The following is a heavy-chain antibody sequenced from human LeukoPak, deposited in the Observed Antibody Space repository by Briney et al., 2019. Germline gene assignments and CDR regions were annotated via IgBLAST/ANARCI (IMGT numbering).Heavy chain of an antibody. CDR1: GGTFSSYA. V-gene: IGHV1-69*13. Sequence: SVKVSCKASGGTFSSYAISWVRQAPGQGLEWMGRIIPIFGTANYAQKFQGRVTITADESTSTAYMELSSLRSEDTAVYYCARDLYSSGWPQAFDIWGQGTMVTVSS. CDR3: ARDLYSSGWPQAFDI. J-gene: IGHJ3*02. CDR2: IIPIFGTA. D-gene: IGHD6-19*01.